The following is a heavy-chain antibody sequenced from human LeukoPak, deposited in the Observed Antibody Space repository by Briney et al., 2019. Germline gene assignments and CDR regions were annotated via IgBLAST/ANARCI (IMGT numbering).Heavy chain of an antibody. J-gene: IGHJ4*02. CDR3: AAGGDRAKAGY. Sequence: PSETLSLTCSVASLNNCHHYRAWIRQPPGKGLEWIGTIHYSGTPIFYNPSLERRVTLFADTSKNQFSLTLSSVTAADTATYYCAAGGDRAKAGYWGQGTLVTVSS. D-gene: IGHD3-16*01. CDR2: IHYSGTP. V-gene: IGHV4-39*01. CDR1: ASLNNCHHY.